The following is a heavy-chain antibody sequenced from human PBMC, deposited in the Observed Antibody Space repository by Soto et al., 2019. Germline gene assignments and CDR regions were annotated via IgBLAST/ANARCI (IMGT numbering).Heavy chain of an antibody. Sequence: GRPLRLSCAAAEFTCDDFAMRWVRQAPGKGLEWVSGISWNSGSIGYADSVKGRFTISRDNAKNSLYLQMNSLRAEDTALYYCAKGNGVAVAGNDAFDIWGQGTMVTVSS. D-gene: IGHD6-19*01. CDR3: AKGNGVAVAGNDAFDI. CDR2: ISWNSGSI. CDR1: EFTCDDFA. J-gene: IGHJ3*02. V-gene: IGHV3-9*01.